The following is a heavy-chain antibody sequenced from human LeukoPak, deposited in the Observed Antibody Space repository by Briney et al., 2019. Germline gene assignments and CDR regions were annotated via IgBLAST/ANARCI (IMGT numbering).Heavy chain of an antibody. CDR3: ARQINHYYYVDV. CDR2: IYPGDSTT. CDR1: GYTFTTSW. V-gene: IGHV5-51*01. J-gene: IGHJ6*03. Sequence: RAGESLKISCQASGYTFTTSWIGWVRQMPGKGLEWMGIIYPGDSTTRYIPSFEGQVTISVDKSIDTAYLQWRSLKASDTAMYFCARQINHYYYVDVWGKGTTVTVSS.